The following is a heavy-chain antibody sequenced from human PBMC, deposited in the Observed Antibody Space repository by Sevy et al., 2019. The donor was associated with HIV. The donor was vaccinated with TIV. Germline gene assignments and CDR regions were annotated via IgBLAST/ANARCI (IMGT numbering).Heavy chain of an antibody. CDR1: GYTFTGYY. D-gene: IGHD6-13*01. V-gene: IGHV1-2*02. J-gene: IGHJ6*02. CDR2: INPNGGGT. CDR3: ARNLPSDSSSWPYYYYGMDV. Sequence: PSVKVSCKASGYTFTGYYMHWVRQAPGQGLEWMGWINPNGGGTNYAQKFQGRVTMTRDTSISTAYMELSRLRSDDTAVYYCARNLPSDSSSWPYYYYGMDVWAQGTTVTVSS.